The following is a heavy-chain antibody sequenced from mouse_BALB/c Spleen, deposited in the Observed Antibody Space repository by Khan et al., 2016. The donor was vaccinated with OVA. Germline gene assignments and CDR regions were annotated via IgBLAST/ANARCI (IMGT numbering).Heavy chain of an antibody. D-gene: IGHD2-13*01. CDR2: IDPENGDT. Sequence: VQLQQSGAELVRPGALVKLSCTASGFNIKDYYMHWVKQRPEQGLVWIGRIDPENGDTIYDPQFQGKASITSDTYTNTAYMKLSSLTAEDTAVCSCARYGDSPWLAYWGQGTLVTVSA. J-gene: IGHJ3*01. CDR1: GFNIKDYY. V-gene: IGHV14-1*02. CDR3: ARYGDSPWLAY.